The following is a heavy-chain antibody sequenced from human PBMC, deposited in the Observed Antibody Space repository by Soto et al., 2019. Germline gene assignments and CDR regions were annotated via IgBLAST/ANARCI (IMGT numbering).Heavy chain of an antibody. CDR3: ARDAGEELLSMDYFDY. CDR1: GGSISSSNW. D-gene: IGHD1-26*01. Sequence: QLPATLSLTCAVSGGSISSSNWWSWVRQPPGKGLEWIGEIYHSGSTNYNPSLESRVTISVDKSKNQFSLKLSSVTAADTAVYYCARDAGEELLSMDYFDYWGQGTLVTVSS. CDR2: IYHSGST. J-gene: IGHJ4*02. V-gene: IGHV4-4*03.